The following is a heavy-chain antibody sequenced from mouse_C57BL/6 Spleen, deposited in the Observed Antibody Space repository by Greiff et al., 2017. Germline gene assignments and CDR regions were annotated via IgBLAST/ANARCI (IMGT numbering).Heavy chain of an antibody. CDR1: GYTFTSYW. J-gene: IGHJ2*01. D-gene: IGHD1-1*01. Sequence: QVQLQQPGAELVKPGASVKLSCKASGYTFTSYWMHWVKQRPGQGLEWIGMIHPNSGSTNYNEKFKSKATLTVDKSSSTAYMQLSSLPSEDSAVYYCARAPPTVVATNYWGQGTTLTVSS. V-gene: IGHV1-64*01. CDR3: ARAPPTVVATNY. CDR2: IHPNSGST.